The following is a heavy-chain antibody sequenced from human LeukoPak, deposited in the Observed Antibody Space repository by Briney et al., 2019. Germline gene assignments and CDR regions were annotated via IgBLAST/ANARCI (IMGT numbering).Heavy chain of an antibody. D-gene: IGHD1-26*01. J-gene: IGHJ4*02. V-gene: IGHV4-39*01. CDR3: ATRELTADYTD. Sequence: SETLSLTCTVSGGSISSSSYYWGWIRQPPGKGLERIGSIYYSGSTYYNPSLKSRVTISVDTSKNQFSLKLSSVTAADTAVYYCATRELTADYTDWGQGTLVTVSS. CDR2: IYYSGST. CDR1: GGSISSSSYY.